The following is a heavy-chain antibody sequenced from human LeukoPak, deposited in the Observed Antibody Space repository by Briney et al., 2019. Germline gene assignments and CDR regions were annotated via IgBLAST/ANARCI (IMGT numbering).Heavy chain of an antibody. V-gene: IGHV1-2*04. J-gene: IGHJ4*02. D-gene: IGHD3-10*01. Sequence: ASVKVSCKASGYTFTGYYMHWVRQAPGQGLEWMGWINPNSGGTNYAQKFQGWVTMTRDTSISTAYMELSRLRSDDTAVYYCARGRITMVRGVLYYFDYWGQGTLVTVSS. CDR3: ARGRITMVRGVLYYFDY. CDR2: INPNSGGT. CDR1: GYTFTGYY.